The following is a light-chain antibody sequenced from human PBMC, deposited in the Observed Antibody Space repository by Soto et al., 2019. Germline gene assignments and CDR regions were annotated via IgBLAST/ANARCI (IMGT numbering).Light chain of an antibody. V-gene: IGKV1-27*01. CDR1: QGIRNF. J-gene: IGKJ3*01. Sequence: DIQMTQSPTSLSASVGDRVTITCRARQGIRNFVAWYKQKPGKAPKLLIYAASTLQSGVPSRFSGSGSGTDFTLIINILQPEDVATYSCQKYSSVPVFGPGTKVEIK. CDR2: AAS. CDR3: QKYSSVPV.